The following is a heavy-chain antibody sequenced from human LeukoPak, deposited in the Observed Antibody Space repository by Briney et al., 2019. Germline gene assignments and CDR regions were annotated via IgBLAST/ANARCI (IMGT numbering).Heavy chain of an antibody. D-gene: IGHD3-22*01. J-gene: IGHJ4*02. CDR3: ARDSYYDSSGYHFDY. Sequence: GGSLRLSCAASGFTFSSYAMHWVRQAPGKGLEYVSAISSNGGSTCYANSVKGRFTISRDNSKNTLYLQMGSLRAEDMAVYYCARDSYYDSSGYHFDYWGQGTLVTVSS. V-gene: IGHV3-64*01. CDR1: GFTFSSYA. CDR2: ISSNGGST.